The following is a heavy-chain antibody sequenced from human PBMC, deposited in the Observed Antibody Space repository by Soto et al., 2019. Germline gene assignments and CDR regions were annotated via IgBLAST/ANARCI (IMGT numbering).Heavy chain of an antibody. V-gene: IGHV4-34*01. J-gene: IGHJ4*02. D-gene: IGHD4-17*01. CDR2: INHSGST. CDR1: GGSFSGYY. Sequence: SETLSLTCAVYGGSFSGYYWSWIRQPPGKGLEWIGEINHSGSTNYNPSLKSRVTISVDTSKNQFSLKLSSVTAADTAVYYCARGLMTTVTTFSGYFDYWGQGTLVTVSS. CDR3: ARGLMTTVTTFSGYFDY.